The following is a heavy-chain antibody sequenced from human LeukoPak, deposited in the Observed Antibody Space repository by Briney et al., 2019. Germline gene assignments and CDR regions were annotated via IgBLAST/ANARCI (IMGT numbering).Heavy chain of an antibody. V-gene: IGHV3-64*01. Sequence: GGSLRLSFAASGFTFNNYAMYWVRQAPGKGLEYVSAISSNGGSTYYANSVKGRFTISRDNFNNTLYLQMGSLGPEDMALYYCARNRDPDSGSWYWSLGVWGQGTTVTVSS. CDR1: GFTFNNYA. D-gene: IGHD6-13*01. J-gene: IGHJ6*02. CDR2: ISSNGGST. CDR3: ARNRDPDSGSWYWSLGV.